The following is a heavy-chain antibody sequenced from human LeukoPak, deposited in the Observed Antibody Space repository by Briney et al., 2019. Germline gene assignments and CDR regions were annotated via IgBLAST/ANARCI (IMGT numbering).Heavy chain of an antibody. CDR1: GYTFITYG. D-gene: IGHD5-18*01. Sequence: ASVKVSCKASGYTFITYGINWVRQAPGQGLEWMGWISPYDGSTNFAQNLPGRVTMTTDTITSTAFMELRSLRFEDTALYYCARDKAPRYTYGLGHWGQGTLVTVSS. CDR2: ISPYDGST. V-gene: IGHV1-18*01. CDR3: ARDKAPRYTYGLGH. J-gene: IGHJ4*02.